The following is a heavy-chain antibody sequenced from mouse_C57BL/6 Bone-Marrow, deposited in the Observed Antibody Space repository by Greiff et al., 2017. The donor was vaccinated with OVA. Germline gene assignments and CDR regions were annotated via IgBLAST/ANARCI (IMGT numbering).Heavy chain of an antibody. V-gene: IGHV14-4*01. CDR1: GFNIKDDY. J-gene: IGHJ2*01. CDR3: TTLYYSNSYYFDY. CDR2: IDPENGDT. D-gene: IGHD2-5*01. Sequence: VQLKQSGAELVRPGASVKLSCTASGFNIKDDYMHWVKQRPEQGLEWIGWIDPENGDTEYASKFQGKATIPADTSSNTPYMQLSSLTYEDTAVYYCTTLYYSNSYYFDYWGQGTTLTVSS.